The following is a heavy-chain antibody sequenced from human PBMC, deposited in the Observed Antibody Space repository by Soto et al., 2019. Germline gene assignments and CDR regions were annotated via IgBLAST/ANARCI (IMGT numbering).Heavy chain of an antibody. D-gene: IGHD3-10*01. CDR3: ARDLEFRDGNISHLDY. J-gene: IGHJ4*02. Sequence: QVQLVQSGAEVKKPGSSVKVSCKASGGTFSSHVFNWVRQAPGQGLEWVGGIMPIIGTANYAQKFQGRVTITADESTSPAYMELSSLRSEDTAVYYCARDLEFRDGNISHLDYWGQGTLVTVSS. CDR1: GGTFSSHV. CDR2: IMPIIGTA. V-gene: IGHV1-69*01.